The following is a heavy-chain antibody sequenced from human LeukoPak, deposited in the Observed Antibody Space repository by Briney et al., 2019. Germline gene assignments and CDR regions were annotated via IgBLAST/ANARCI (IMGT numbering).Heavy chain of an antibody. V-gene: IGHV3-23*01. Sequence: GGSLRLSCAASGFTFSSYGMSWVRQAPGKGLEWVSGINGSGVSTYYADSVKGRFTISRDNSKNTLFLQMNSLRADDTAVYYCAKPALYCSTTTCSGWFDPWGQGTLVTVSS. D-gene: IGHD2-2*01. CDR3: AKPALYCSTTTCSGWFDP. CDR2: INGSGVST. J-gene: IGHJ5*02. CDR1: GFTFSSYG.